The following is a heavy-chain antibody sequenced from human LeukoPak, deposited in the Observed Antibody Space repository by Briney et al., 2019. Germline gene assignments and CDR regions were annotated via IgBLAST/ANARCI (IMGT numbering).Heavy chain of an antibody. CDR3: ARIVGYGDYDWYFDL. J-gene: IGHJ2*01. V-gene: IGHV4-59*01. Sequence: SETLSLTCTVSGGSISSYYWSWIRQPPGKGLEWIGYIYYSGSTNYNPSLKSRVTISVDTSKNQFSLKLSSVTAADTAVYYCARIVGYGDYDWYFDLWGRGTLVTVSS. CDR2: IYYSGST. CDR1: GGSISSYY. D-gene: IGHD4-17*01.